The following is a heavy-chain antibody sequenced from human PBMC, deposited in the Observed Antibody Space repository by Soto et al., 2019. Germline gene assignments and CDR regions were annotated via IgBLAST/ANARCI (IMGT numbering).Heavy chain of an antibody. V-gene: IGHV4-34*01. Sequence: QVQLQQWGAGLLKPSETLSLTCAVYGGSFSGYYWSWIRQPPGKGLEWIGEINHIGSTNYNPSIKTPVNLSVDTSKNQFSLKLSSVTAADTAVYYCARAPTRYDYVWGSYRSSCFDYWGQGTLVTVSS. J-gene: IGHJ4*02. CDR1: GGSFSGYY. D-gene: IGHD3-16*02. CDR2: INHIGST. CDR3: ARAPTRYDYVWGSYRSSCFDY.